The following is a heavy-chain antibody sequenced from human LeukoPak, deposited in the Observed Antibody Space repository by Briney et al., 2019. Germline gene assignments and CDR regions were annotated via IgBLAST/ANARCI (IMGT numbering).Heavy chain of an antibody. CDR1: GFTVRSNY. V-gene: IGHV3-53*01. CDR2: MYSGDST. J-gene: IGHJ5*02. Sequence: GGSLRLSCAASGFTVRSNYMTWVRQAPREGLEWVSVMYSGDSTYYDDSVKGRFTISRDNSKNTLDLQMNSLRDEDTGVYYCARADGYSSWFVHWGQGTLVTVSS. D-gene: IGHD5-18*01. CDR3: ARADGYSSWFVH.